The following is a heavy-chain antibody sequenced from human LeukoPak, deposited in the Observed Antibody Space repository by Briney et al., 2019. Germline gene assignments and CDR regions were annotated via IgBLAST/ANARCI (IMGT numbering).Heavy chain of an antibody. CDR1: GFTFSSYG. D-gene: IGHD2-2*01. V-gene: IGHV3-30*02. Sequence: GGSLRLSCAASGFTFSSYGMHWVRQAPGKGLEWVAFIRYDGSNKYYADSVKGRSTISRDNSKNTLYLQMNSLRAEDTAVYYCAKVVPAAQPSDDYWGQGTLVTVSS. CDR3: AKVVPAAQPSDDY. CDR2: IRYDGSNK. J-gene: IGHJ4*02.